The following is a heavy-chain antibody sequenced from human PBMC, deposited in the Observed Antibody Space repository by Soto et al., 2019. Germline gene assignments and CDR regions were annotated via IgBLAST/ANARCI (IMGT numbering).Heavy chain of an antibody. J-gene: IGHJ3*02. CDR3: GAGEWELLEHAFDI. D-gene: IGHD1-26*01. Sequence: QVQLVQSGAEVKKPGASVKVCCKASGYTFTSYGISWVRQAPGQGLEWMGWISAYNGNTNYAQKLQGRVTMTTDTSTSTAYMVLRCLRSDDTAVYYCGAGEWELLEHAFDIWGRGIMVTVSS. CDR1: GYTFTSYG. CDR2: ISAYNGNT. V-gene: IGHV1-18*01.